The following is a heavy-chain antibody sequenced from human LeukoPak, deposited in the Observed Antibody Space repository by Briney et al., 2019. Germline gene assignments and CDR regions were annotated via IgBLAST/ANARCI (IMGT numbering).Heavy chain of an antibody. CDR2: ISGRGGST. J-gene: IGHJ4*02. Sequence: GGSLRLSCAASGFTFSSYAMSWVRQAPGKGLEWVSAISGRGGSTYYADSVKGRFTISRDNSKNTLYLQMNSLRAEDTAVYYCAKEKEDYYDSSGFDYWGQGTLVTVSS. V-gene: IGHV3-23*01. D-gene: IGHD3-22*01. CDR1: GFTFSSYA. CDR3: AKEKEDYYDSSGFDY.